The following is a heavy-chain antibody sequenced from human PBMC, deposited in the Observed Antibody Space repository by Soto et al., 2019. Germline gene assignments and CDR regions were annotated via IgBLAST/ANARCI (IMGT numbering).Heavy chain of an antibody. Sequence: GASVKVSCKASGYTFTNYGIIWVRQAPGQGLEWMGWVSGYNGDTNYAQKLQGRVTMTTDTSTSTAYMELRSLRSDDTAVYYCARDRGIAAAGTTVPFDYWGQRTLVTVSS. V-gene: IGHV1-18*01. CDR2: VSGYNGDT. J-gene: IGHJ4*02. CDR3: ARDRGIAAAGTTVPFDY. D-gene: IGHD6-13*01. CDR1: GYTFTNYG.